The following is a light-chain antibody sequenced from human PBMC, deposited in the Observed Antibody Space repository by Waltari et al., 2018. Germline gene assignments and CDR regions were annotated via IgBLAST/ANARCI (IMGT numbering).Light chain of an antibody. CDR3: SSYTSSSTPNWV. CDR1: SSDVGGYNY. CDR2: NVS. J-gene: IGLJ3*02. V-gene: IGLV2-14*03. Sequence: QSALTQPASVSGSPGQSITISCTGTSSDVGGYNYVSWYQQHPGKAPKLMIYNVSNRPPGVSNRFSGSKSGNTASLTISGLQAEDEADYYCSSYTSSSTPNWVFGGGTKLTVL.